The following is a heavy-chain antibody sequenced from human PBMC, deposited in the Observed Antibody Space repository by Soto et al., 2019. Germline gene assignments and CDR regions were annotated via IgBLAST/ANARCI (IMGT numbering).Heavy chain of an antibody. CDR3: ARLRSYYYGSGSYSP. V-gene: IGHV4-34*01. CDR2: INHSGST. CDR1: GGSFSGYY. D-gene: IGHD3-10*01. Sequence: SETLSLTCAVYGGSFSGYYWSWIRQPPGKGLEWIGEINHSGSTNYNPSLKSRVTMSVDTSKNQFSLKLSSVTAADTAVYYCARLRSYYYGSGSYSPWGQGTLVTVSS. J-gene: IGHJ5*02.